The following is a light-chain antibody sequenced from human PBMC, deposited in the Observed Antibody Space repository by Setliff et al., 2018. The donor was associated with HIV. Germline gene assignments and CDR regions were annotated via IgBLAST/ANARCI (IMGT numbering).Light chain of an antibody. V-gene: IGLV1-44*01. CDR1: SSNIGGNS. J-gene: IGLJ1*01. CDR2: RNN. Sequence: QSVLTQPPSASKTPGQRVTISCSGSSSNIGGNSVSWYQQLPGTAPKLLIYRNNQRPSGVPVRFSGSKSGTSASLAISGLQSEDEADYYCAAWDESLNGYVFETGTKVTV. CDR3: AAWDESLNGYV.